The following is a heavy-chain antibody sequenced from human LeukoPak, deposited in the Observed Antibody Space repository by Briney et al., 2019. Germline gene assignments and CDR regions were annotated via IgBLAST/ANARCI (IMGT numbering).Heavy chain of an antibody. J-gene: IGHJ4*02. CDR2: IKQDGSEK. V-gene: IGHV3-7*05. CDR1: GFTFSSYW. CDR3: ARDGISYGSYFDY. D-gene: IGHD5-18*01. Sequence: PGGSLRLSCVVSGFTFSSYWMSWVRQAPGKGLEWVANIKQDGSEKYYVDSVKGRFTISRDNAKNSLYLQMNSLRAEDTAVYYRARDGISYGSYFDYWGQGILVTVSS.